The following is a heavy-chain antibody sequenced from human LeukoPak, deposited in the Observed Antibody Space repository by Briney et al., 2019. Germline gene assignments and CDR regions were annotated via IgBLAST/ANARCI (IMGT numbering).Heavy chain of an antibody. D-gene: IGHD2-2*01. V-gene: IGHV1-8*01. CDR3: ALGYCSSTSCYEDWFDP. J-gene: IGHJ5*02. CDR1: GYTFTSYD. Sequence: ASVKVSCKASGYTFTSYDINWVRQATGQGLEWMGWMNPNSGNTGYAQKFQGRVTMTRNTSISTAYMELSSLRPEDTAVYYCALGYCSSTSCYEDWFDPWGQGTLVTVSS. CDR2: MNPNSGNT.